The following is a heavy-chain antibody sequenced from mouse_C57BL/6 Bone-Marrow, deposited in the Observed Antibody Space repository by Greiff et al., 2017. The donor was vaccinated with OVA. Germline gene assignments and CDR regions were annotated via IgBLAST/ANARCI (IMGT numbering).Heavy chain of an antibody. J-gene: IGHJ2*01. CDR3: ARSLVYDGYLDY. CDR1: GYTFTSYG. Sequence: QVQLKQSGAELARPGASVKLSCKASGYTFTSYGISWVKQRTGQGLEWIGEIYPRSGNTYYNEKFKGKATLTADKSSSTAYMELRSLTSEDSAVYFCARSLVYDGYLDYWGQGTTRTVSS. CDR2: IYPRSGNT. D-gene: IGHD2-3*01. V-gene: IGHV1-81*01.